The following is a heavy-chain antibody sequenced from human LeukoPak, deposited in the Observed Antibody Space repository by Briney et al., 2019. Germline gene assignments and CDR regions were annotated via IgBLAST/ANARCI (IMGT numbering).Heavy chain of an antibody. Sequence: GGSLRLSCAASGFTFSSYATSWVRQAPGKGLEWVSAISGSGGSTYYADSVKGRFTISRDNSKNTLYLQMNSLRAEDTAVYYCAKDRSAYDYVWGSYRLEGEGWFDPWGQGTLVTVSS. V-gene: IGHV3-23*01. D-gene: IGHD3-16*02. CDR1: GFTFSSYA. CDR3: AKDRSAYDYVWGSYRLEGEGWFDP. CDR2: ISGSGGST. J-gene: IGHJ5*02.